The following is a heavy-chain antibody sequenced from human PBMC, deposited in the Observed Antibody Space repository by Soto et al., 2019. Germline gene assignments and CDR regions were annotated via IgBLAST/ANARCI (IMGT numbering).Heavy chain of an antibody. V-gene: IGHV3-48*02. Sequence: GGSLRLSCAASGFTFSSYSMNWVRQAPGKGLEWVSDISSSSSTIYYADSVKGRFTISRDNAKNSLYLQMNSLRDEDTAVYYCAREIPSRGAGWFDPWGQGTLVTVSS. CDR2: ISSSSSTI. CDR1: GFTFSSYS. D-gene: IGHD3-10*01. J-gene: IGHJ5*02. CDR3: AREIPSRGAGWFDP.